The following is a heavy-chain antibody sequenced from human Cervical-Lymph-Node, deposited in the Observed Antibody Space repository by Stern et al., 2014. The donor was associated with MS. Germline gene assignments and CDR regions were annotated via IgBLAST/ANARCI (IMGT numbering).Heavy chain of an antibody. Sequence: VQLVESGGGLVKPGGSLRLSCVASGFTFSSFSMHWVRQAPGQGLEWVSSISGSSAHTYSADSVKGRFTISRDNAKNSLYLQLNSLRAEDTAVYYCARGQTVTTGXCLSWGQGTLVAVSS. CDR1: GFTFSSFS. J-gene: IGHJ5*02. CDR2: ISGSSAHT. D-gene: IGHD4-17*01. V-gene: IGHV3-21*01. CDR3: ARGQTVTTGXCLS.